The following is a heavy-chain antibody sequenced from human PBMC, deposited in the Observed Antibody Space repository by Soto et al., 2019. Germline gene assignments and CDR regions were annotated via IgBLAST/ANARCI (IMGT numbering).Heavy chain of an antibody. Sequence: PGGSLRLSCAASGFTFSSYAMHWVRQAPGKGLEWVAVISYDGSNKYYADSVKGRFTISRDNSKNTLYLQMNSLRAEDTAVYYCARDYRPRDYYDSSGYFRQDPYIDYWGQGTLVTVSS. CDR1: GFTFSSYA. D-gene: IGHD3-22*01. V-gene: IGHV3-30*14. J-gene: IGHJ4*02. CDR2: ISYDGSNK. CDR3: ARDYRPRDYYDSSGYFRQDPYIDY.